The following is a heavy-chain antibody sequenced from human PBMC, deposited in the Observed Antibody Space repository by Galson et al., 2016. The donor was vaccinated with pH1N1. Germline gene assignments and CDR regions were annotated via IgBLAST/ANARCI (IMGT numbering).Heavy chain of an antibody. CDR1: GLTFSNYA. V-gene: IGHV3-23*01. J-gene: IGHJ4*02. Sequence: SLRLSCAASGLTFSNYAMTWVRQAPGKGLEWLATISGSADRSHYRDSVKGRFTISRDNSKNTLYLQMNSLRVEDTAIYYCANYFIRNNYGELDSWGQGTLVTVSS. CDR3: ANYFIRNNYGELDS. CDR2: ISGSADRS. D-gene: IGHD3-10*01.